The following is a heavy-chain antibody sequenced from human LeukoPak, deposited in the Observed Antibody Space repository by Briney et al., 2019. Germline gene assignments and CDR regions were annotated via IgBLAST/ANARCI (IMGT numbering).Heavy chain of an antibody. J-gene: IGHJ4*02. CDR1: GGSISSSSYY. Sequence: PSETLSLTCTVSGGSISSSSYYWGWIRQHPGKGLEWIGEINRSGSTNYNPSLKSRVTISVDTSKNQFSLKLRSVTAADTAAYYCVVLFRRGSGSYHIDYWGQGTLVTVSS. D-gene: IGHD3-10*01. CDR3: VVLFRRGSGSYHIDY. CDR2: INRSGST. V-gene: IGHV4-39*07.